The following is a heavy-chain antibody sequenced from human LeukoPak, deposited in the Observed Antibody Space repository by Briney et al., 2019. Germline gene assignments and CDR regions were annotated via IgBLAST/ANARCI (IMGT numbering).Heavy chain of an antibody. D-gene: IGHD4-17*01. Sequence: SETLSLTCTVSGGSVSSGSYYWSWIRQPPGTGLEWIGYIYYSGSTNYNPSLKSRVTISVDTSKNQFSLKLSSVTAADTAVYYCARADYGDYGSWFDPWGQGTLVTVSS. CDR1: GGSVSSGSYY. J-gene: IGHJ5*02. V-gene: IGHV4-61*01. CDR3: ARADYGDYGSWFDP. CDR2: IYYSGST.